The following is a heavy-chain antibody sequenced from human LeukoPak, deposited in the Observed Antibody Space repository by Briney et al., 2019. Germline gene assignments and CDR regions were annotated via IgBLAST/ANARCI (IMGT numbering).Heavy chain of an antibody. CDR2: ISSGSSYI. D-gene: IGHD7-27*01. Sequence: GGSLRLSCAASGFTFSSYTMNWVRQAPGKGLEWVSIISSGSSYIHYADSVKGRFTISRDNAKNSLYLQMNSLRAEDTAVYYCGRGHWGLDYWGQGALVTVSS. CDR3: GRGHWGLDY. CDR1: GFTFSSYT. J-gene: IGHJ4*02. V-gene: IGHV3-21*01.